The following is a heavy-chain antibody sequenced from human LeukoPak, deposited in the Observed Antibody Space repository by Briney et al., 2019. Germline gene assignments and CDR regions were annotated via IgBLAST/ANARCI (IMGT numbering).Heavy chain of an antibody. CDR1: GGSISSYY. Sequence: PSETLSLTCIVSGGSISSYYWSWIRQPPGKGLEWIGYIYYSGSTNYNPSLKSRVTISVDTSKNQFSLKLSSVTAADTAVYYCARESYYDYIGWFDPWGQGTLVTVSS. D-gene: IGHD3-22*01. J-gene: IGHJ5*02. CDR2: IYYSGST. V-gene: IGHV4-59*12. CDR3: ARESYYDYIGWFDP.